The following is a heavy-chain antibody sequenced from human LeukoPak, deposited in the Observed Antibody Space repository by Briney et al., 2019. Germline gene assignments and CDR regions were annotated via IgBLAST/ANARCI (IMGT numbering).Heavy chain of an antibody. Sequence: SVKVSCKASGGTFSSYAISWVRQAPGQGLEWMGRIIPILGIANYAQKFQGRVTITADKSTSTAYMELSSLRSEDTAVYYCARDSPPTTYYDILTGYPYLNWFDPWGQGTLVTVSS. J-gene: IGHJ5*02. CDR1: GGTFSSYA. CDR3: ARDSPPTTYYDILTGYPYLNWFDP. CDR2: IIPILGIA. V-gene: IGHV1-69*04. D-gene: IGHD3-9*01.